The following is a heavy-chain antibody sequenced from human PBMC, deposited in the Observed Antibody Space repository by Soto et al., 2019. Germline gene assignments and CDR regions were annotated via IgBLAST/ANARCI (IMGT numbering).Heavy chain of an antibody. CDR1: GFTFSSYA. CDR2: ITDSGSGT. J-gene: IGHJ4*02. D-gene: IGHD2-2*01. V-gene: IGHV3-23*01. Sequence: GGSLRLSCAASGFTFSSYAMSWVRQAPGKGLEWVSAITDSGSGTYYVDSVKGRFTISRDNSKNTVYLQMNSLRAEDTALYYCAKLGSSSWSPHYYFDYWGQGTLVTVSS. CDR3: AKLGSSSWSPHYYFDY.